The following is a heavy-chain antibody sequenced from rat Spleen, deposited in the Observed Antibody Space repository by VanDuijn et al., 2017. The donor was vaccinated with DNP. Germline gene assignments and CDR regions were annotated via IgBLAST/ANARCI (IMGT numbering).Heavy chain of an antibody. Sequence: EVQLVESGGGLVQPGGSLKLSCAASGFTFSDYGFHWIRQAPTKGLEWVASISTGGGNTYYRDSVKGRFTISRDNAKSTLYLQMDSLRSEDTATYYCARHPLNYGGYYYVMDAWGQGVMVTVSS. CDR2: ISTGGGNT. D-gene: IGHD1-11*01. V-gene: IGHV5-19*01. CDR3: ARHPLNYGGYYYVMDA. CDR1: GFTFSDYG. J-gene: IGHJ4*01.